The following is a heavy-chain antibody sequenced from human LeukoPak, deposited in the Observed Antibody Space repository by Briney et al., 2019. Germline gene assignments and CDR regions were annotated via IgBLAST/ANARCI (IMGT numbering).Heavy chain of an antibody. CDR1: GFTFSSYS. CDR2: ISSGGSYI. Sequence: GGSLRLSCAASGFTFSSYSMNWVRQAPGKGLEWVSSISSGGSYIYYADSVKGRFTISRDNAKNSLYLQMNSLRDEDTAVYYCARGRMDVWGQGTTVTVSS. V-gene: IGHV3-21*01. J-gene: IGHJ6*02. CDR3: ARGRMDV.